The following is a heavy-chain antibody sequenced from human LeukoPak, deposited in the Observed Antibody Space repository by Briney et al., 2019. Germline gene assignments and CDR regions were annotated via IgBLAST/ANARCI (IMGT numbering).Heavy chain of an antibody. CDR1: GFTFSKAW. CDR3: ARGGVATVHFYFDY. Sequence: GGSLRLSCAVSGFTFSKAWMSWVRQAPGKGLEWVAVTFSNGNIAYYGDSVKGRFTISRDNSKNTLYLQMNSLRSEDTAIYYCARGGVATVHFYFDYWGQGALVTVSS. D-gene: IGHD5-12*01. V-gene: IGHV3-30-3*01. J-gene: IGHJ4*02. CDR2: TFSNGNIA.